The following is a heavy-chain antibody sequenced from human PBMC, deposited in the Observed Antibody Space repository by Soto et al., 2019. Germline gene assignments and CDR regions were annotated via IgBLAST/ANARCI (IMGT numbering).Heavy chain of an antibody. Sequence: PGESLKISCAASGFTFSDYYMSWIRQAPGKGLEWVSYISSSSSYTNYADSVKGRFTISRDNAKNSLYLQMNSLRAEDTAVYYCASTKDYGDTVSYWGQGTLVTVSS. V-gene: IGHV3-11*06. D-gene: IGHD4-17*01. CDR3: ASTKDYGDTVSY. CDR1: GFTFSDYY. CDR2: ISSSSSYT. J-gene: IGHJ4*02.